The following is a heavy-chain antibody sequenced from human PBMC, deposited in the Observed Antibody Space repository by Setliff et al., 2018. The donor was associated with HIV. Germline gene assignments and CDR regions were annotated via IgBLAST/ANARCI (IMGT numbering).Heavy chain of an antibody. Sequence: GASVKVSCKASGYTFTSSGISWVRQAPGQGLEWMGWISTYKGNTKYEQKFQGRVTMTTDTSTSTACMELRSLRSDDTAIYYCARDNYDDYSRVQMDVWGKGTTVTVSS. V-gene: IGHV1-18*04. J-gene: IGHJ6*04. CDR3: ARDNYDDYSRVQMDV. CDR2: ISTYKGNT. CDR1: GYTFTSSG. D-gene: IGHD4-17*01.